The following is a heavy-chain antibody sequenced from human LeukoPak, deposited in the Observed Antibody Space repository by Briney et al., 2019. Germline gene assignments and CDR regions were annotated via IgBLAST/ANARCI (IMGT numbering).Heavy chain of an antibody. J-gene: IGHJ5*02. CDR1: GGTFSSYA. V-gene: IGHV1-69*01. D-gene: IGHD4-17*01. CDR2: IIPIFGTA. Sequence: ASVKVSCKASGGTFSSYAISWVRQAPGQGLEWVRGIIPIFGTANYAQKFQGRVTITADESTSTAYMELSSLRSEDTAVYYCARARDYGDYVIGRWFDPWGQGTLVTVSS. CDR3: ARARDYGDYVIGRWFDP.